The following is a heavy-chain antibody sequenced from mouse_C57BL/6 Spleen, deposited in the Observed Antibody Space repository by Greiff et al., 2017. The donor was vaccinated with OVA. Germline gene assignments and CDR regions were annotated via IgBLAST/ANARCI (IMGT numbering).Heavy chain of an antibody. CDR1: GYTFTTYP. V-gene: IGHV1-47*01. Sequence: VQLQQSGAELVKPGASVKMSCKASGYTFTTYPIEWMKQNHGKSLEWIGNFHPYNDDTKYNEKFKGKATLNVEKSSSTVYLALSRLTSDDSAVYYCARRSYRSYYFDYWGQGTTLTVSS. CDR3: ARRSYRSYYFDY. CDR2: FHPYNDDT. D-gene: IGHD1-1*01. J-gene: IGHJ2*01.